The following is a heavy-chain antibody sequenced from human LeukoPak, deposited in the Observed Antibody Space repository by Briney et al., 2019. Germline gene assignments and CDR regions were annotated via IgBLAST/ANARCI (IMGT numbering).Heavy chain of an antibody. Sequence: GGSLRLPCAASGFTFRSYCLNWVRQAPGTGLEWVASISSTSTYIYYTDSVKGRFTISRDNAKNSLYLQMNSLRAEDTAVYYCARDAGSYPEYFQHWGQGTLVTVSS. V-gene: IGHV3-21*01. D-gene: IGHD1-26*01. J-gene: IGHJ1*01. CDR2: ISSTSTYI. CDR3: ARDAGSYPEYFQH. CDR1: GFTFRSYC.